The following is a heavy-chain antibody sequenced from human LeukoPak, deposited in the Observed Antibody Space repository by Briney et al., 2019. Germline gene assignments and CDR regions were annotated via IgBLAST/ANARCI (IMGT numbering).Heavy chain of an antibody. CDR3: ARVGIVVVPAAMPGDFDY. CDR2: IYHSGST. CDR1: GGSISSSNW. D-gene: IGHD2-2*03. Sequence: PSETLSLTCAVSGGSISSSNWWSWVRQPPGKGLEWIGEIYHSGSTNYNPSPKSRVTISVDKSKNQFSLKLSSVTAADTAVYYCARVGIVVVPAAMPGDFDYWGQGTLVTVSS. V-gene: IGHV4-4*02. J-gene: IGHJ4*02.